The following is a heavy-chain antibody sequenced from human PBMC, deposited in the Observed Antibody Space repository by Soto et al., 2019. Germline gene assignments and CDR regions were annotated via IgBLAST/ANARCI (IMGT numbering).Heavy chain of an antibody. J-gene: IGHJ6*02. V-gene: IGHV1-69*13. CDR1: GGTFSSYS. Sequence: SVKVSCKASGGTFSSYSISWVRQAPGQGLECMRGIIPIFGTANYAQKFQGRVTITADESTSTAYMELSSLRSEDTAVYYCARGYCSGGSCYPRSGRGDYYYYGMDVWGQGTTVTVSS. CDR2: IIPIFGTA. D-gene: IGHD2-15*01. CDR3: ARGYCSGGSCYPRSGRGDYYYYGMDV.